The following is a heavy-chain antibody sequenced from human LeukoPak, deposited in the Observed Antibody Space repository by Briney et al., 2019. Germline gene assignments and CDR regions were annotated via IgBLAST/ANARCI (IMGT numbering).Heavy chain of an antibody. CDR2: ISYSGNT. J-gene: IGHJ4*02. Sequence: SETLSLTCTVSGGAISGYYWSWIRQPPGKGLEWIGYISYSGNTNYNPSLKSRVTISVDTSKNQFSLKLSSVTAADTAVYYCAIGASRGVTTLDYWGQGTLVTVSS. CDR3: AIGASRGVTTLDY. CDR1: GGAISGYY. D-gene: IGHD4-17*01. V-gene: IGHV4-59*01.